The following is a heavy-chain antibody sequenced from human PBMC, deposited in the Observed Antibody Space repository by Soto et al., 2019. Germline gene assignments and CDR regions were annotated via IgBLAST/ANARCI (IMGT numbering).Heavy chain of an antibody. CDR2: IGAYNGNT. CDR1: GYTFTSYG. J-gene: IGHJ4*02. CDR3: AREDSSGSRGGVDY. Sequence: ASVKVSCKASGYTFTSYGISWVRQAPGQGLEWMGWIGAYNGNTNYAQKLQGRVTMTTDTSTSTAYMELRSLRSDDTAVYYCAREDSSGSRGGVDYWGQGTLVTVSS. V-gene: IGHV1-18*01. D-gene: IGHD3-22*01.